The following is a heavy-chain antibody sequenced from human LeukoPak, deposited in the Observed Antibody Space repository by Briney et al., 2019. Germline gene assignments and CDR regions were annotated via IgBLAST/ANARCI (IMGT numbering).Heavy chain of an antibody. CDR2: ISWNSGSV. CDR1: GFTFDSYA. Sequence: GGSLRLSCAASGFTFDSYAMHSIRQAPGKFQEWVSGISWNSGSVGYADSVKGRFTISRDNAKNSLSLQMNSMRAEDTALYYCATSIAAAAPDYWGQGNLVTVSS. J-gene: IGHJ4*02. D-gene: IGHD6-13*01. CDR3: ATSIAAAAPDY. V-gene: IGHV3-9*01.